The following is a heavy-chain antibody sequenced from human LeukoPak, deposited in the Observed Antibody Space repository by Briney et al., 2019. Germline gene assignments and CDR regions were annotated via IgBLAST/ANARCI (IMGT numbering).Heavy chain of an antibody. D-gene: IGHD7-27*01. CDR3: AREKSNWGYDS. V-gene: IGHV3-48*04. J-gene: IGHJ5*01. CDR1: GFTFSRDS. CDR2: ISSSGSTV. Sequence: GGSLRLSCAASGFTFSRDSMNWVRQAPGKGLEWTSYISSSGSTVYYADSVKGRFTISRDNANNSLYLQMSGLRTEDTAVYYCAREKSNWGYDSWGQGTLVTVSS.